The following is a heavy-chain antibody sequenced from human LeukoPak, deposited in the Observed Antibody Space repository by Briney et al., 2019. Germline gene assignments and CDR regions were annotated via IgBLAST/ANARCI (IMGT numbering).Heavy chain of an antibody. CDR1: GFTFSSYW. CDR2: IKQDGSEK. CDR3: ARQGINFVLMVYAPYYFDY. V-gene: IGHV3-7*01. D-gene: IGHD2-8*01. Sequence: PGGSLRLSCAASGFTFSSYWMSWVRQAPGKWLEWVANIKQDGSEKYYMDSVKGRFTISRDNAKNSLYLQMNSLRAEDTAVYYCARQGINFVLMVYAPYYFDYWGQGTLVTVSS. J-gene: IGHJ4*02.